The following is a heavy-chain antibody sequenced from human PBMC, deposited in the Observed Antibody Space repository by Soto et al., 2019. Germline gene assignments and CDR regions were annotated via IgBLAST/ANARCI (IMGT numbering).Heavy chain of an antibody. CDR3: AKDLGGLVYTFDY. D-gene: IGHD6-19*01. J-gene: IGHJ4*02. V-gene: IGHV3-30*18. Sequence: QVQLVESGGGVVQPGRSLRLSCAASGFTFSSYGMHWVRQAPGKGLEWVTVISNDGSNKYYADSVKGRFTISRDNSKNTLYLQRNSRRAEDTAVYYCAKDLGGLVYTFDYWGQGTLVTVSS. CDR2: ISNDGSNK. CDR1: GFTFSSYG.